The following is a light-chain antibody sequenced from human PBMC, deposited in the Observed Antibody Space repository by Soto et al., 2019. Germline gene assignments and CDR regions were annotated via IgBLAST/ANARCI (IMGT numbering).Light chain of an antibody. CDR2: DAS. CDR1: QSVRSY. J-gene: IGKJ2*01. CDR3: QQRSNWPRT. V-gene: IGKV3-11*01. Sequence: EIVLTQSPATLSLSPGEIATLSCRASQSVRSYLAWYQQKPGQAPRLLIYDASNSATGIPARFSGSGSGTDFTLTISSLEPEDFAVYYCQQRSNWPRTFGQGTKLEI.